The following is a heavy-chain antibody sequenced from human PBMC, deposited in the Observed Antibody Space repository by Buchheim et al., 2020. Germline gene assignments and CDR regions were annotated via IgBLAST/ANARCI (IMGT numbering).Heavy chain of an antibody. D-gene: IGHD3-10*01. J-gene: IGHJ6*02. CDR2: IYYSGST. CDR3: ARDQLYYGSGSYYKRMDV. V-gene: IGHV4-30-4*01. Sequence: QVLLQESGPGLVKPSQTLSLTCTVSGGSISSGDYYWSWIRQPPGKGLEWIGYIYYSGSTYYNPSLKSRVTISVDTSKNQFSLKLSSVTAADTAVYYCARDQLYYGSGSYYKRMDVWGQGTT. CDR1: GGSISSGDYY.